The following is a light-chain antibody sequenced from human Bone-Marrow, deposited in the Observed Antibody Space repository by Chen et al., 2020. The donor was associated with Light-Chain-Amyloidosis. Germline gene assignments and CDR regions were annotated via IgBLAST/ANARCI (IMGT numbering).Light chain of an antibody. J-gene: IGLJ3*02. Sequence: SYVLTQPSSVSVAPGQTATIACGGNNIGSTSVHCYQQTPGQAPLLVVYDDSDRPSGIPEGLYGCYSGDTATLTNSRVEGGDEDDYYCQVWDRSSDRPVFGGGTKLTVL. CDR2: DDS. CDR3: QVWDRSSDRPV. V-gene: IGLV3-21*02. CDR1: NIGSTS.